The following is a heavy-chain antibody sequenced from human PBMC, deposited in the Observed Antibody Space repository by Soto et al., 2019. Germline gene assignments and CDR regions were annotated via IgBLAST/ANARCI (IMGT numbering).Heavy chain of an antibody. CDR3: ARGRGDTAISLFDY. Sequence: QVQLVQSGAEVKKPGASVKVACRASGYTFTSYGISWVRQAPGQGLEWMGWISPYNGNTNYAQKLQGRVTMTTDTSTSTDYMEVRSLRSDDTAVYYCARGRGDTAISLFDYWGQGTLVTVSS. V-gene: IGHV1-18*01. CDR2: ISPYNGNT. D-gene: IGHD5-18*01. J-gene: IGHJ4*02. CDR1: GYTFTSYG.